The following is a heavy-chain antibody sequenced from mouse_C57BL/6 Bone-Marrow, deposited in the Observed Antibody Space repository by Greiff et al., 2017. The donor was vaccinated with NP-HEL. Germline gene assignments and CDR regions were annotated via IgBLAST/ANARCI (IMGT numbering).Heavy chain of an antibody. CDR3: ARRLYYYGSSYHYAMDY. D-gene: IGHD1-1*01. Sequence: VQLQQSGAELVRPGTSVKLSCKASGYTFTSYWMHWVKQRPGQGLEWIGVIDPSDSYTNYNQKFKGKATLTVDTSSSTAYMQLSSLTSEDSAVYYCARRLYYYGSSYHYAMDYWGQGTSVTVSS. CDR2: IDPSDSYT. J-gene: IGHJ4*01. V-gene: IGHV1-59*01. CDR1: GYTFTSYW.